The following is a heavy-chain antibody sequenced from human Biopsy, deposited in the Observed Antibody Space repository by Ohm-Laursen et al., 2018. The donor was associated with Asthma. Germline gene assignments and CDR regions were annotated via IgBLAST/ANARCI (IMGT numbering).Heavy chain of an antibody. V-gene: IGHV3-30*03. D-gene: IGHD3-22*01. CDR3: ARQSGQDYGDSSGFDI. CDR2: VSSDGQNK. Sequence: SLRLSCSASGFVFSQCGMHWVRQAPGKGLEWVALVSSDGQNKYYEDSVKGRFTISRDNSRKRLYLQINRLTVEDAAVYVCARQSGQDYGDSSGFDIWGQGTKVAVS. J-gene: IGHJ3*02. CDR1: GFVFSQCG.